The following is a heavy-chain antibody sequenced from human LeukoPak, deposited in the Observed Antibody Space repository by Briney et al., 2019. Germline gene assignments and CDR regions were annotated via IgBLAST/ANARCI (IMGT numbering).Heavy chain of an antibody. Sequence: ASVKVPCKVSGYTLTELSMHWVRQAPGKGLEWMGGFDPEDGETIYAQKFQGRVTMTEDTSTDTAYMELSSLRSEDTAVYYCATAGSSGYYYYYGMDVWGQGTTVTVSS. CDR2: FDPEDGET. J-gene: IGHJ6*02. V-gene: IGHV1-24*01. D-gene: IGHD3-22*01. CDR1: GYTLTELS. CDR3: ATAGSSGYYYYYGMDV.